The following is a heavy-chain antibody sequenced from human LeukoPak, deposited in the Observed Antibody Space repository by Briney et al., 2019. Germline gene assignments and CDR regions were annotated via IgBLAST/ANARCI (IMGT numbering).Heavy chain of an antibody. CDR3: ARDPYSYGYFDY. V-gene: IGHV3-33*01. D-gene: IGHD5-18*01. CDR2: IWYDGSNK. Sequence: GGSLRFSCAASGFTFSSYGMHWVRQAPGKGLEWVAVIWYDGSNKYYADSVKGRFTISRDNSKNTLYLQMNSLRAEDTAVYYCARDPYSYGYFDYWGRGTLVTVSS. J-gene: IGHJ4*02. CDR1: GFTFSSYG.